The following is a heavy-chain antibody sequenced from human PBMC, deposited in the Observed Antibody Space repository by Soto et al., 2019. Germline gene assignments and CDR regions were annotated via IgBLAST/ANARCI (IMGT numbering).Heavy chain of an antibody. CDR3: AKVLLITMIVVVINY. Sequence: PGGSLRLSCAASGFTFRNNVLSWVRQAPGKGLDWVSGITGSGRDTYYADSVKGRFTISRDNSKNMVFLQMNSLRAEDTAVYYCAKVLLITMIVVVINYWGQGTLVTVSS. V-gene: IGHV3-23*01. CDR2: ITGSGRDT. J-gene: IGHJ4*02. CDR1: GFTFRNNV. D-gene: IGHD3-22*01.